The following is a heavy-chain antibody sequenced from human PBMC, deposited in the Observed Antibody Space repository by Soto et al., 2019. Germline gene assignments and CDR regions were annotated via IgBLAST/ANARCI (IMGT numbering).Heavy chain of an antibody. D-gene: IGHD2-21*02. CDR3: ARLGTCGGDCKGEEY. Sequence: EVQLVESGGGLVQPGGSLKLSCAASGFTFSGSDMHWVRQTSVKGLEWVGRIRSKANNYATSYAASMKGRFTISRDDSENTAYLQMNSLKTEDTALYYCARLGTCGGDCKGEEYWGQGTLVTVSS. V-gene: IGHV3-73*02. CDR1: GFTFSGSD. CDR2: IRSKANNYAT. J-gene: IGHJ4*02.